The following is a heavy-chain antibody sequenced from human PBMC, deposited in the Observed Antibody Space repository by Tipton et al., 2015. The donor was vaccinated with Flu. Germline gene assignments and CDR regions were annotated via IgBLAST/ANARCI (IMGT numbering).Heavy chain of an antibody. CDR3: ARDPFLQRGYSYGQTGPGWYLDL. D-gene: IGHD5-18*01. J-gene: IGHJ2*01. Sequence: TLPLTCTVSGGSISSSSYYWGWIRQPPGKGLEWIGSIYYSGSTYYNQSLMSRVTISVDTSKNQFSLKLSSVTAADTAVYYCARDPFLQRGYSYGQTGPGWYLDLWGRGTLVTVSS. V-gene: IGHV4-39*07. CDR2: IYYSGST. CDR1: GGSISSSSYY.